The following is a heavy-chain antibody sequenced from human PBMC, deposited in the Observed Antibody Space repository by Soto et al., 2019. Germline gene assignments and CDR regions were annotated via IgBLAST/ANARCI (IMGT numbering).Heavy chain of an antibody. CDR1: GFDLRSYG. J-gene: IGHJ4*02. CDR3: VRDSGWPILNFDS. CDR2: ASYDGSET. Sequence: QVQLVESGGGVVQPGRSLRLVCAASGFDLRSYGIHWVRQAPGRGLEWVAAASYDGSETYYADSAKGRFTVSKEISKNTVFLQMNALRHEDTALYFCVRDSGWPILNFDSWGQGTLVTVSS. V-gene: IGHV3-30*03. D-gene: IGHD3-10*01.